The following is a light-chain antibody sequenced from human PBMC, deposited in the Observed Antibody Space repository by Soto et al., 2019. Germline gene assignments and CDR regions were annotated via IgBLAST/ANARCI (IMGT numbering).Light chain of an antibody. J-gene: IGKJ2*01. Sequence: DIPMTQSPSTLSASVGDRVTITCRASQSISSWLAWYQQKPGKAPKLLIYKASSLESGVPSRFSGSGSGTAFTLTISSLQPDDFATYYCQQYNSYSGYTFGQGTKLEIK. CDR3: QQYNSYSGYT. V-gene: IGKV1-5*03. CDR2: KAS. CDR1: QSISSW.